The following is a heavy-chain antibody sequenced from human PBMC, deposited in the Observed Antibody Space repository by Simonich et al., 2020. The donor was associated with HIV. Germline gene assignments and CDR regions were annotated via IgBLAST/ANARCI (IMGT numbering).Heavy chain of an antibody. J-gene: IGHJ4*02. CDR3: AKDRYYNFWSGYYDY. Sequence: EVQLLESGGGLVQPGGSLRLSCAASGFTFSSYAMSWVRQAPGKGLERVSAISGSGGSTYYADSVKGRFTISRDNSKNTLYLQMNSLRAEDTAVYYCAKDRYYNFWSGYYDYWGQGTLFTVSS. CDR2: ISGSGGST. D-gene: IGHD3-3*01. CDR1: GFTFSSYA. V-gene: IGHV3-23*01.